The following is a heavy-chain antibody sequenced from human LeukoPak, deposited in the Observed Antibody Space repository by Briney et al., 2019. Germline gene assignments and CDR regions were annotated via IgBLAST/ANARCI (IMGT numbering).Heavy chain of an antibody. D-gene: IGHD3-10*01. CDR3: ARVTYGSGTYGAFDY. V-gene: IGHV3-23*01. CDR2: ISGSGDNT. J-gene: IGHJ4*02. CDR1: GFTFSSYW. Sequence: GGSLRLSCAASGFTFSSYWMSWVRQAPGKGLEWVSTISGSGDNTYYADSVKGRFTISRDNSKNTLYLQMNSLRAEDTAVYYCARVTYGSGTYGAFDYWGQGTLVTVSS.